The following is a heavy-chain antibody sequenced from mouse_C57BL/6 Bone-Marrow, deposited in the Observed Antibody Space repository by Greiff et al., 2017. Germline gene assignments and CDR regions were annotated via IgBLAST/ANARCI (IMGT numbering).Heavy chain of an antibody. CDR3: ARDHYSNADFDY. Sequence: EVNLVESGGGLVKPGGSLKLSCAASGFTFSSYAMSWVRQTPEKRLEWVATISDGGSYTYYPDNVKGRFTISRDNAKNNLYLQMSHLKSEDTAMYYCARDHYSNADFDYWGQGTTLTVSS. V-gene: IGHV5-4*01. CDR1: GFTFSSYA. CDR2: ISDGGSYT. D-gene: IGHD2-5*01. J-gene: IGHJ2*01.